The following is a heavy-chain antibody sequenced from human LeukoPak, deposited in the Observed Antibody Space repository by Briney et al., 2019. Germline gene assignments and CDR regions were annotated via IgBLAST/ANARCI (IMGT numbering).Heavy chain of an antibody. V-gene: IGHV1-2*02. D-gene: IGHD6-13*01. CDR2: INPNSGGT. CDR1: GYTLTELS. J-gene: IGHJ4*02. CDR3: ARLDSSSWSDY. Sequence: ASVKVSCKVSGYTLTELSMHWVRQAPGQGLEWMGWINPNSGGTNYAQKFQGRVTMTRDTSISTAYMELSRLRSDDTAVFYCARLDSSSWSDYWGQGTLVTVSS.